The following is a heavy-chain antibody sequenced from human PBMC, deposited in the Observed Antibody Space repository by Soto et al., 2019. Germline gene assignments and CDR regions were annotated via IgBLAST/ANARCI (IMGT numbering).Heavy chain of an antibody. V-gene: IGHV3-9*01. CDR3: AKDSRGSSSAYYYYYGMDV. CDR1: GFTFDDYA. CDR2: ISWKSGSI. Sequence: GGSLRLSCAASGFTFDDYAMHWVWKPPGKGLEWVSGISWKSGSIGYADSVKGRFTIYRDNAKNSLYLQMNSLRAEDTALYYCAKDSRGSSSAYYYYYGMDVWGQGTTVTVSS. D-gene: IGHD6-6*01. J-gene: IGHJ6*02.